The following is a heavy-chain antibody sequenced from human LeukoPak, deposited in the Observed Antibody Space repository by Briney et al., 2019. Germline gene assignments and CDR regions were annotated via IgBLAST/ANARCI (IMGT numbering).Heavy chain of an antibody. Sequence: SETLSLTCTVPGGSISSYYWSWIRQPPGKGLEWIGYIYYSGSTNYNPSLKSRVTISVDTSKNQFSLKLSSVTAADTAVYYCARSLSVVGGYIDYWGQGTLVTVSS. V-gene: IGHV4-59*08. CDR1: GGSISSYY. J-gene: IGHJ4*02. D-gene: IGHD2-15*01. CDR3: ARSLSVVGGYIDY. CDR2: IYYSGST.